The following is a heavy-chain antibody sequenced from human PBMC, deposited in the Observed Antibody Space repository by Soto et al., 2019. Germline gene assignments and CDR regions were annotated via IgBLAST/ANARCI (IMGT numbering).Heavy chain of an antibody. V-gene: IGHV4-39*01. J-gene: IGHJ6*02. Sequence: PAVAFTFCCGAVNSTVYDFRCILQPPGKGLEWIGSSNDGGPTYYIPSLQIRVTLSLYTAKNHFSLNLRSVTAADTAVYYCARHGAHRNSVYYHYGMDVWGQGTTVTVS. CDR3: ARHGAHRNSVYYHYGMDV. D-gene: IGHD3-3*02. CDR2: SNDGGPT. CDR1: CGAVNSTVYD.